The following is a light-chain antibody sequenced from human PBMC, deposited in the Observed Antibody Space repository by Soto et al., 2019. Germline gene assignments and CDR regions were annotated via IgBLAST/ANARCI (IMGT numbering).Light chain of an antibody. CDR2: AAS. V-gene: IGKV3D-15*01. J-gene: IGKJ4*01. Sequence: ITQSPPFFCASLRERVTLSCRASQSVRNNYLAWYQQRPGQAPRLLIYAASSRATGIPDRFSGSGSGTEFTLTISSLQSEDFAVYYCQQYNSWPLTFGGGSKVDI. CDR3: QQYNSWPLT. CDR1: QSVRNN.